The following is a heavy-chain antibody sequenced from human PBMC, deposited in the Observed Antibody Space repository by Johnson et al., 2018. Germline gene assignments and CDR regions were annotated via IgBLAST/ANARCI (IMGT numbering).Heavy chain of an antibody. CDR2: ISGSGNTI. D-gene: IGHD1-1*01. V-gene: IGHV3-11*01. CDR3: TRQRLKGWPVTTGHYCMDV. CDR1: GFTFSDYY. Sequence: QVQLVESGGGLVKPGGSLRLSCAASGFTFSDYYMSWIRQAPGKGLEWVSYISGSGNTIYYADSVKGRFTISRDNAKNSLYLQMNSLRAEETAVYYCTRQRLKGWPVTTGHYCMDVWGKGTAVTVSS. J-gene: IGHJ6*03.